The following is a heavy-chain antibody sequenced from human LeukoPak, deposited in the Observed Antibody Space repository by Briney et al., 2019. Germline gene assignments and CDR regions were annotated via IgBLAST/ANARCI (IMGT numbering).Heavy chain of an antibody. Sequence: SETLSLTCTVSGGSISSYYWSWIRQPPGKGLEWIGYFYYSGSTNYNPSLKSRVTISVNTSKNQFSLKLSSVTAADTAVYYCAREQVNTRGYYILDYWGQGTLVTVSS. D-gene: IGHD2-15*01. V-gene: IGHV4-59*12. CDR2: FYYSGST. CDR1: GGSISSYY. CDR3: AREQVNTRGYYILDY. J-gene: IGHJ4*02.